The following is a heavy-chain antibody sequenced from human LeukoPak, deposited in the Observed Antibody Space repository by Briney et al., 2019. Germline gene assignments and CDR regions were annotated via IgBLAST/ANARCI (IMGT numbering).Heavy chain of an antibody. CDR2: INPNDGDT. Sequence: ASVKVSCKASGYTFTYYYMHWVRQAPGQGVEWMGWINPNDGDTYYAQKFQGRVTMTRDTSISTAHMEVSRLRSDDTAVYYCARANFLYCSSTSCLFDYWGQGTLVTVSS. CDR1: GYTFTYYY. CDR3: ARANFLYCSSTSCLFDY. V-gene: IGHV1-2*02. J-gene: IGHJ4*02. D-gene: IGHD2-2*01.